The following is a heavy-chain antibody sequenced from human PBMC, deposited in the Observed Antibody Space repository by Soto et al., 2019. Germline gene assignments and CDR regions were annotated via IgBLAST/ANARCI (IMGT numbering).Heavy chain of an antibody. D-gene: IGHD2-2*01. CDR1: GGTFSSYA. V-gene: IGHV1-69*13. CDR3: AVGYCSSTSCYAPRLYYYGMDV. Sequence: SVKVSCKASGGTFSSYASSWVRQAPGQGLEWMGGIIPIFGTANYAQKFQGRVTITADESKNTLYLQMNSLRAEDTAVYYCAVGYCSSTSCYAPRLYYYGMDVWGQGTTVTVSS. CDR2: IIPIFGTA. J-gene: IGHJ6*02.